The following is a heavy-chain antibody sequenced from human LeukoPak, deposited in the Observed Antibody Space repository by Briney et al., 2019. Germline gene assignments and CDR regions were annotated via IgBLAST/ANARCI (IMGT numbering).Heavy chain of an antibody. J-gene: IGHJ4*02. V-gene: IGHV3-9*03. CDR1: GLTFDDYA. D-gene: IGHD3-22*01. Sequence: PGRSLRLSCAASGLTFDDYAMHWVRQAPGKGLEWVSGISWNSGSIGYADSVKGRFTISRDNAKNSLYLQMNSLRAEDMALYYCAKGSNYYDSSGYSNYFDYWGQGTLVTVSS. CDR3: AKGSNYYDSSGYSNYFDY. CDR2: ISWNSGSI.